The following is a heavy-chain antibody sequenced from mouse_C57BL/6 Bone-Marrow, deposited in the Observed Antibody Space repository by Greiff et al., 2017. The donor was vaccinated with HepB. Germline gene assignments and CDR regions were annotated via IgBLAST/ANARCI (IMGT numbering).Heavy chain of an antibody. Sequence: VQVVESGPGLVAPSQSLSITCTVSGFSLTSYGVHWVRQPPGKGLEWLVVIWSDGSTTYNSALKSRLSISKDNSKSQVFLKMNSLQTDDTAMYYCARHPSTVVATDYAMDYWGQGTSVTVSS. J-gene: IGHJ4*01. CDR1: GFSLTSYG. CDR2: IWSDGST. V-gene: IGHV2-6-1*01. D-gene: IGHD1-1*01. CDR3: ARHPSTVVATDYAMDY.